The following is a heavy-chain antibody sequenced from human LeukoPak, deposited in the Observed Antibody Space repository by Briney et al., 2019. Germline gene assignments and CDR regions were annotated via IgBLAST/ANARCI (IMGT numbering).Heavy chain of an antibody. Sequence: GESLKISCKGSGYSFTSYWIGWVRQMPGKGLEWMGIIYPGDADTRYSPSFQGQVTISADKSISTAYLQWSSLKPSDTAMYFCARQREWGGGFAAFDIWGQGTMVTVSS. J-gene: IGHJ3*02. CDR3: ARQREWGGGFAAFDI. CDR1: GYSFTSYW. V-gene: IGHV5-51*01. CDR2: IYPGDADT. D-gene: IGHD2-15*01.